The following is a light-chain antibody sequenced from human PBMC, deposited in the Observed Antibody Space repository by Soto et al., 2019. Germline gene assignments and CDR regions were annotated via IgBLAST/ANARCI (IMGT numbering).Light chain of an antibody. J-gene: IGLJ3*02. Sequence: QSALTQPASVSGSPGQSITISCTGTSSDVGGYNYVSWYQQHPGKAPKLMIYEVSNRPSGVSNRFSGSKSGNTASLTISGIQAEDEADYYCSSYTTSSTHWVFGGGTQVTVL. CDR2: EVS. CDR3: SSYTTSSTHWV. CDR1: SSDVGGYNY. V-gene: IGLV2-14*01.